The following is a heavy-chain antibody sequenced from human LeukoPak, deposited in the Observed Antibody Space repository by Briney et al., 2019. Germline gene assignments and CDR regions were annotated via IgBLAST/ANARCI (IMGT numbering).Heavy chain of an antibody. D-gene: IGHD3-22*01. CDR2: IYNSGST. J-gene: IGHJ3*02. V-gene: IGHV4-61*02. Sequence: SQTLSLTCTVSGGSISSGSYYWSWIRQPAGKGLEWIGRIYNSGSTNYHPSLKSRATISVAPSKNQFSLKLSSVTAADTAVYYCARDYPVVPYYYDSSGYYPGIWGQGTMVIVSS. CDR3: ARDYPVVPYYYDSSGYYPGI. CDR1: GGSISSGSYY.